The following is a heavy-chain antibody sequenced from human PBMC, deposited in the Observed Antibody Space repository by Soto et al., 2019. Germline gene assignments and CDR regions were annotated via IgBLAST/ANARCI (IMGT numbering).Heavy chain of an antibody. J-gene: IGHJ5*02. D-gene: IGHD1-20*01. CDR1: GFTLSSYA. CDR2: ISGSGGST. V-gene: IGHV3-23*01. Sequence: GGSLRLSCAASGFTLSSYAMSRVRQAPGKGLEWVSAISGSGGSTYYADSVKGRFTISRDNSKNTLYLQMNSLRAEDTAVYYCAKNNWNPTFSWFDPWGQGTLVTVSS. CDR3: AKNNWNPTFSWFDP.